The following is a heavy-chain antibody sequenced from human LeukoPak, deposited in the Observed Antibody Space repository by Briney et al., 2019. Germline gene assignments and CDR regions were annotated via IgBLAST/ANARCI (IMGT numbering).Heavy chain of an antibody. CDR1: GFTFSDYY. D-gene: IGHD2-2*01. J-gene: IGHJ4*02. CDR2: ISSTGTTI. V-gene: IGHV3-11*04. CDR3: ANTEYQRLGTDY. Sequence: GGSLRLSCAASGFTFSDYYMSRLRQAPGKGLEWVSYISSTGTTIYYADSVKGRFTISRDNAENSLYLQMNSLRVEDTAIYYCANTEYQRLGTDYWGQGTLVTVSS.